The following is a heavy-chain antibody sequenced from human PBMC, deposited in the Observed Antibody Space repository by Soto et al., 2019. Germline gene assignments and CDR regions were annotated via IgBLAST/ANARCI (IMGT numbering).Heavy chain of an antibody. V-gene: IGHV3-30*18. J-gene: IGHJ3*02. CDR3: AKVLSMIVADAFDI. D-gene: IGHD3-22*01. Sequence: PGGSLRLSCAVSGFTFSNYDMHWVRQAPGKGLEWVAVISYDGSNKYYADSLKGRFTISRDNSKNTLYLQMNSLRAEDTAVYYYAKVLSMIVADAFDIWGQGTMVTVSS. CDR2: ISYDGSNK. CDR1: GFTFSNYD.